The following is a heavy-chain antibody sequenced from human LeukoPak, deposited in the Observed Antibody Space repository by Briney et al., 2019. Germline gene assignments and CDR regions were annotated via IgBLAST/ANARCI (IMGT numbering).Heavy chain of an antibody. CDR1: GYTLTELS. J-gene: IGHJ6*02. D-gene: IGHD3-10*01. CDR3: ATHFGETYYYYGMDV. Sequence: ASVKVSCKVSGYTLTELSMHWVRQAPGKGLEWMGGFDPEDGETIYAQKFQGRVTMTEDTSTDTAYMELSSLRPEDTAVYYCATHFGETYYYYGMDVWGQGTTVTVSS. CDR2: FDPEDGET. V-gene: IGHV1-24*01.